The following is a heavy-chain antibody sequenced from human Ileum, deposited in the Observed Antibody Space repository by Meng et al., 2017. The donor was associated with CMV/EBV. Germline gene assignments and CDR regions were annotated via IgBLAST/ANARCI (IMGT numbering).Heavy chain of an antibody. D-gene: IGHD1-26*01. CDR1: GFTISDYA. V-gene: IGHV3-23*01. CDR2: ITRSGGGT. Sequence: SCAASGFTISDYAMSWVRQSPGKGLEWVSAITRSGGGTYYRDSVQGRFTVSKDNSKNTLYLQMNSLRVEDTAVYFCVSRWDASSVDYWGQGTLVTVSS. J-gene: IGHJ4*02. CDR3: VSRWDASSVDY.